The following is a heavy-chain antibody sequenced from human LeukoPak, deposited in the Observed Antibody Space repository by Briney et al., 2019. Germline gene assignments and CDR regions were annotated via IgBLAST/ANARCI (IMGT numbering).Heavy chain of an antibody. CDR1: GVSFNDYY. V-gene: IGHV4-34*01. CDR2: INHSGYT. D-gene: IGHD4-17*01. CDR3: TRMTTGHDY. Sequence: SETLSLTCAVSGVSFNDYYWSWVRQTRGRGLEWIGEINHSGYTNDSPSLKSRVSLSIDTSTKQFSLHLRSVTVADTGIYYCTRMTTGHDYWGQGTLVTVSS. J-gene: IGHJ4*02.